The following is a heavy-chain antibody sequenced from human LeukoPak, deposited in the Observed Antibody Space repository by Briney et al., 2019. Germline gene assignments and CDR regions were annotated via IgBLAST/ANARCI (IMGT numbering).Heavy chain of an antibody. CDR3: ARVRRNFPDTYYDYVWGSYRTPQKYYFDY. CDR1: GGSLSSYY. Sequence: SETLSLTCTVSGGSLSSYYWSWIRQPPGKGLEWIGYIYYSGSTNYNPSLKSRVTISVDTSKNQFSLKLSSVTAADTAVYYCARVRRNFPDTYYDYVWGSYRTPQKYYFDYWGQGTLVTVSS. J-gene: IGHJ4*02. CDR2: IYYSGST. D-gene: IGHD3-16*02. V-gene: IGHV4-59*01.